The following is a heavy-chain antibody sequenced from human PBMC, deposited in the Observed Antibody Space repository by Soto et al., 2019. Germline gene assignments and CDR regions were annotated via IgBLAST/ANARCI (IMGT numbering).Heavy chain of an antibody. CDR2: TRNKANSYTT. V-gene: IGHV3-72*01. CDR1: GFTFSDHY. Sequence: EVQLVESGGGLVQPGGSLRLSCAASGFTFSDHYMDWVRQAPGKGLEWIGRTRNKANSYTTEYAASVKGRFTISRDDSKNSLYLQMNSLKTEDTAVYYCAARRSWGQGTLVTVSS. CDR3: AARRS. J-gene: IGHJ4*02.